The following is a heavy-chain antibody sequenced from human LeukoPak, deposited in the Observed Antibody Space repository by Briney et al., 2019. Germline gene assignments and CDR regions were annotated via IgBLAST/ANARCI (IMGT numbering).Heavy chain of an antibody. Sequence: PSETLSLTCTVSGGSIGGTSYYWGWIRQPPGKGLEWIGSIYFRGSTYYKPSLTSRVTISVDTSKNQFSLALSSVTAADTAVYYCARQYWRFGTNYFDYWGPGTLVTVSS. CDR2: IYFRGST. CDR3: ARQYWRFGTNYFDY. D-gene: IGHD3-10*01. J-gene: IGHJ4*02. V-gene: IGHV4-39*01. CDR1: GGSIGGTSYY.